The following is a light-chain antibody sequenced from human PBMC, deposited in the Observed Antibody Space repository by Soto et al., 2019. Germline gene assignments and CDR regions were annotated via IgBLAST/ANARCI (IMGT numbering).Light chain of an antibody. CDR3: AAWDDRVNGVV. V-gene: IGLV1-44*01. J-gene: IGLJ2*01. CDR2: TYD. CDR1: SSNIGTYT. Sequence: QAVVTQPPSVSGTPGQSITISCSGSSSNIGTYTLHWYQHLPGTAPKLLFSTYDQRPSGVADRFSGSNSSTSASLAISGLQSEDEDDYYCAAWDDRVNGVVFGGGTKLTVL.